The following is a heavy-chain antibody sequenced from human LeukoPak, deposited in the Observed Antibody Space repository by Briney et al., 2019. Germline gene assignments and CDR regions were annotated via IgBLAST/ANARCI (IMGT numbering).Heavy chain of an antibody. Sequence: AGGSLRLSCAASGFTFSSYEMNWVRQAPGKGLEWVSVIYSGGSTYYADSVKGRFTISRDTSKNTLYLQMNSLRAEDTAVYYCARSRYSTTWSSSWEFDYWGQGTLVTVSS. CDR2: IYSGGST. CDR3: ARSRYSTTWSSSWEFDY. J-gene: IGHJ4*02. D-gene: IGHD6-13*01. CDR1: GFTFSSYE. V-gene: IGHV3-66*01.